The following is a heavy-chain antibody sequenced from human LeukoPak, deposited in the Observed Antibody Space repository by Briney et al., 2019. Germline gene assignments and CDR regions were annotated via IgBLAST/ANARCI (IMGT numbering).Heavy chain of an antibody. CDR3: ARQDSGTYLNPLDI. J-gene: IGHJ3*02. V-gene: IGHV4-59*08. CDR2: IYYSGST. D-gene: IGHD1-26*01. CDR1: GGSISSYY. Sequence: PSETLSLTCTVSGGSISSYYWSWIRQPPGKGLEWMGNIYYSGSTNYNSSLKSRVTISVDTSKNQISLKLRSVTAADTAVYYCARQDSGTYLNPLDIWGQGTVVTVSS.